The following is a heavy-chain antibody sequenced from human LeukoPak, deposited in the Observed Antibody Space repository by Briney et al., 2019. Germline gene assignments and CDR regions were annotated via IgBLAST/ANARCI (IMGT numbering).Heavy chain of an antibody. J-gene: IGHJ4*02. CDR3: ARESTDKLEPRGGPDY. D-gene: IGHD1-1*01. V-gene: IGHV3-20*04. Sequence: GGSLRLSCAASGFTFDDYGMSWVRQAPGKGLEWVSGINWNGGSTGYADSVKGRFTISRDNAKNSLYLQMNSLRAEDTALYYCARESTDKLEPRGGPDYWGQGTLVTVSS. CDR2: INWNGGST. CDR1: GFTFDDYG.